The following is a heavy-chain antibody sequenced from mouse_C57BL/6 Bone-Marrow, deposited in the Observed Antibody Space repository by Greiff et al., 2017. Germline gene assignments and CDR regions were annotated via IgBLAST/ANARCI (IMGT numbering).Heavy chain of an antibody. CDR3: ATPYYYVSSYCWFAY. J-gene: IGHJ3*01. CDR1: GFSLTSYG. CDR2: IWGDGST. V-gene: IGHV2-3*01. Sequence: VQVVESGPGLVAPSQSLSITCTVSGFSLTSYGVSWVRQPPGKGLEWLGVIWGDGSTNYHSALISRMSISKDNSKSQVFLKLNSRQTDDAATDYCATPYYYVSSYCWFAYWGQGTLVTVSA. D-gene: IGHD1-1*01.